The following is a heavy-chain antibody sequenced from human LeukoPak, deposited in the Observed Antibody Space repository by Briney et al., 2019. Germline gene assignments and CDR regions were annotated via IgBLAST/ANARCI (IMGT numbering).Heavy chain of an antibody. CDR2: INHSGST. V-gene: IGHV4-34*01. CDR3: ARVVVPAASPFDY. D-gene: IGHD2-2*01. CDR1: GGSFSGYY. Sequence: PSETLSLTCAVYGGSFSGYYWSWIRQPPGKGLEWIGEINHSGSTNYNPSLKSRVTISVDTSKNQFSLKLSSVTAADMAVYYCARVVVPAASPFDYWGQGTLVTVSS. J-gene: IGHJ4*02.